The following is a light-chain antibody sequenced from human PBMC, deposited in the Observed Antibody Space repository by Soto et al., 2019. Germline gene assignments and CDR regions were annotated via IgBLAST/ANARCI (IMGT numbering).Light chain of an antibody. CDR2: KAS. V-gene: IGKV1-5*03. J-gene: IGKJ1*01. Sequence: DIHMTQSPSTLSASVGDRVTITCRASQSISSWLAWYQQKPGKAPKLLIYKASSLESGVPSRFSGSGSGTEFNLTISSLQPDDFATYYCQQYNSYSWTFGQGTKVDIK. CDR3: QQYNSYSWT. CDR1: QSISSW.